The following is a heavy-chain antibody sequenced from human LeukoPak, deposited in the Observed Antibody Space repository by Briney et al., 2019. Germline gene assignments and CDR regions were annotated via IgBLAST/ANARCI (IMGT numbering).Heavy chain of an antibody. Sequence: GGSLRLSCAASGFTFNNYALSWVRQAPGKGLEWVSTIGTSINNTYYADSVKGRFTISRDNSNHTLSLQMSSLRAEDTAIYYCARDQAFDWFYYYYGMDVWGLGTTVIVSS. J-gene: IGHJ6*02. CDR2: IGTSINNT. V-gene: IGHV3-23*01. D-gene: IGHD3-9*01. CDR1: GFTFNNYA. CDR3: ARDQAFDWFYYYYGMDV.